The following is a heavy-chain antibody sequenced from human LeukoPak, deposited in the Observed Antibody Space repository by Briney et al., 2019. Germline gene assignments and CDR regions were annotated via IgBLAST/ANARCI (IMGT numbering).Heavy chain of an antibody. CDR1: GFSFSSFA. Sequence: GGSLRLSCAASGFSFSSFAMNWVRQAPGRGLEWLSGIIGSGATTYYADSVKGRFTISRDNSKNTLYLQMNSLRAEDTAVYYCAKRGIKLWLRFPFFDYWGQGTLVTVSS. CDR3: AKRGIKLWLRFPFFDY. D-gene: IGHD5-12*01. CDR2: IIGSGATT. J-gene: IGHJ4*02. V-gene: IGHV3-23*01.